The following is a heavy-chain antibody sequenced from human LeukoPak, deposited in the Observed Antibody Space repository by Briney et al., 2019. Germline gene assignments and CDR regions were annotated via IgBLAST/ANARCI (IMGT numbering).Heavy chain of an antibody. CDR2: ISNDGSNT. V-gene: IGHV3-30*04. J-gene: IGHJ4*02. CDR1: GFTISYYA. D-gene: IGHD3-10*01. CDR3: ATDGSGSPGDY. Sequence: GGSLRLSCAVSGFTISYYAMHWVRQAPGKGLEWVAVISNDGSNTDYADSVKGRFTISRDNSKNTVYLQLNSLRPEDTAVYYCATDGSGSPGDYWGQGTLVTVSS.